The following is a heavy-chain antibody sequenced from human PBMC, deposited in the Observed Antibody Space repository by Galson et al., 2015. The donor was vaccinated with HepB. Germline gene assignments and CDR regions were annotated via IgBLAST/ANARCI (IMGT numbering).Heavy chain of an antibody. Sequence: SLRLSCAASGFTVSTNYMSWVRQAPGKGLEWVSVIHNGGRTYYADSVKGRFTISRHNSKNTLYLQMNSLRPEDTAVYCCARGWVKYAGDYLGAFDIWGQGTMVTVSS. J-gene: IGHJ3*02. CDR3: ARGWVKYAGDYLGAFDI. V-gene: IGHV3-53*04. D-gene: IGHD4-17*01. CDR1: GFTVSTNY. CDR2: IHNGGRT.